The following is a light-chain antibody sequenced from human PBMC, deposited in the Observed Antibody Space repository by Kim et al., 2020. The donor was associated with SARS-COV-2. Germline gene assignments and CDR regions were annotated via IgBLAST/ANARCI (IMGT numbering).Light chain of an antibody. CDR3: QQYGSSPPT. CDR1: QSVDGSY. CDR2: GAS. J-gene: IGKJ1*01. Sequence: EIVLTQSPGTLSLSPGERATLSCRASQSVDGSYLAWYQQKPGQAPRLLIYGASSRATGIPDRFSGSGSGTDFTLTISRLEPEEFAVYYCQQYGSSPPTFGQGTKVDIK. V-gene: IGKV3-20*01.